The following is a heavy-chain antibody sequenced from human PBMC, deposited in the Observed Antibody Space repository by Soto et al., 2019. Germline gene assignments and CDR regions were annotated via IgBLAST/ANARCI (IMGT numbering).Heavy chain of an antibody. CDR3: ARSRMIVVVITSPFDP. CDR1: GYTFTSYA. V-gene: IGHV1-3*01. Sequence: ASVKVSCKASGYTFTSYAMHWVRQAPGQRLEWMGWINAGNGNTKYSQKFQGRVTITRDTSASTAYMELSSLRSEDTAVYYCARSRMIVVVITSPFDPWGQGTLVTVSS. D-gene: IGHD3-22*01. CDR2: INAGNGNT. J-gene: IGHJ5*02.